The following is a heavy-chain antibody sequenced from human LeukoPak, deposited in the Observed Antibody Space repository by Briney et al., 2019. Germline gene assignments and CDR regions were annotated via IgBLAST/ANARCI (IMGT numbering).Heavy chain of an antibody. J-gene: IGHJ4*02. CDR1: GGSISSSSYY. Sequence: PETLSLTCTVSGGSISSSSYYWGWIRQPPGKGLEWIGSIYYSGSTYYNPSLKSRVTISVDTSKNQFSLKLGSVTAADTAVYYCARHTIGTTVVTRGGWVKRQKRGYYFDYWGQGTLVTVSS. D-gene: IGHD4-23*01. V-gene: IGHV4-39*01. CDR2: IYYSGST. CDR3: ARHTIGTTVVTRGGWVKRQKRGYYFDY.